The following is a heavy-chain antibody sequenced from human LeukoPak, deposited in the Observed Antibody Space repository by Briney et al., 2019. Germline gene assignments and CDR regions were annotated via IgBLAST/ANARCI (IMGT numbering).Heavy chain of an antibody. CDR3: AKARQGLRLGESDY. J-gene: IGHJ4*02. D-gene: IGHD3-16*01. CDR1: GFTFSSYA. V-gene: IGHV3-23*01. Sequence: GGSLRLSCAASGFTFSSYAMSWVRQAPGKGLEWVSAISGIGGSTYYADSVKGRFTISRDNSKNTLYLQMNSLRAEDTAVYYCAKARQGLRLGESDYWGQGTLVTVSS. CDR2: ISGIGGST.